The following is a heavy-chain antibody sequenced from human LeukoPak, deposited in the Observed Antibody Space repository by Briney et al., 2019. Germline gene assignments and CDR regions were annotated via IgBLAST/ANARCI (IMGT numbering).Heavy chain of an antibody. J-gene: IGHJ2*01. CDR2: IYHTGTT. D-gene: IGHD1-26*01. V-gene: IGHV4-31*03. CDR1: GGSISSGDYY. CDR3: ARTEGAGLNSWYFDL. Sequence: SLSLTCTVSGGSISSGDYYWSWIRQHPVKGLEWIGNIYHTGTTYYNPSLKSRVIMSVDTSKNQFSLRLSSVSAADTAVYYCARTEGAGLNSWYFDLWGRGTLVTVSS.